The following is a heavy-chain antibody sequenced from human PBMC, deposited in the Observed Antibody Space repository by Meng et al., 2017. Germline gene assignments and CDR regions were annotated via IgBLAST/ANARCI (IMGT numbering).Heavy chain of an antibody. CDR2: SNNSGST. D-gene: IGHD3-22*01. Sequence: LEEWGAGRMTAPDAKSSGCAFYGCSISCSNWSRIHPPQGKGLERSGKSNNSGSTNYNPSLTSRVAISVDTSDIQFSLKMSCVTAEDTAVYYCARASPYDRGGYFDYWGQGTLVTVSS. CDR1: GCSISCSN. J-gene: IGHJ4*02. V-gene: IGHV4-34*01. CDR3: ARASPYDRGGYFDY.